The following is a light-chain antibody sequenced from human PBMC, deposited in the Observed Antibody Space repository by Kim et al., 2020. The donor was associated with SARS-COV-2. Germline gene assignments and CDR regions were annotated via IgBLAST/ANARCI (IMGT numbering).Light chain of an antibody. CDR1: SSDVGGYDY. V-gene: IGLV2-14*04. CDR3: SSYSSSSTFVV. Sequence: QSFAISCTGTSSDVGGYDYVSWYQQHPGKAPKLMIYDVNKRPSGVSNRFSGSKSGNTASLTISGLQAEDEADFYCSSYSSSSTFVVFGGGTQLTVL. CDR2: DVN. J-gene: IGLJ2*01.